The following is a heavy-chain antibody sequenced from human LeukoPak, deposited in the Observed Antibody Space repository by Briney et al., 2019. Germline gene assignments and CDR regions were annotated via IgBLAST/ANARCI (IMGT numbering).Heavy chain of an antibody. D-gene: IGHD3-10*01. V-gene: IGHV3-11*03. CDR1: GFTFSDYY. CDR2: IGGSSLHT. CDR3: ASRGFYGSLDV. J-gene: IGHJ6*02. Sequence: GGSLRLSCAASGFTFSDYYMNWIRQAPGKGLEWVSYIGGSSLHTNYADSVKGRFTISRDNAKKSLYLQMNSLRAEDTAVYYCASRGFYGSLDVWGQGTTVTVSS.